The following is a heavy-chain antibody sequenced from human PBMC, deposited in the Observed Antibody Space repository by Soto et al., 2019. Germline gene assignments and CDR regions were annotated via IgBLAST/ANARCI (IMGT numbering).Heavy chain of an antibody. CDR3: ARDRLMATAGTARHYFGLDV. CDR1: GGSIRSGGYY. J-gene: IGHJ6*02. CDR2: IYYSGST. D-gene: IGHD5-18*01. Sequence: PSETLSLTCTVSGGSIRSGGYYWSWVSQSPRRGLEWIGNIYYSGSTYYNPSLKSRLTISVDTSKNQFSLNLSSVTAADTAVYYCARDRLMATAGTARHYFGLDVWGQGTTVS. V-gene: IGHV4-31*02.